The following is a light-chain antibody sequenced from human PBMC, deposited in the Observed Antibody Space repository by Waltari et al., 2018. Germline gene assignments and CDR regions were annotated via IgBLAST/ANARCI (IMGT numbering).Light chain of an antibody. Sequence: VVRTRSPLFLACTFGEPPSIAWRSSESLVYSGGITYLNWFHQRPGQSPRRLIYKVSNRDSGVTDRFNGSGSGTDFTLNISRVEAEDVGIYYCMQGTHWSLTFGGGTKVEIK. J-gene: IGKJ4*01. CDR3: MQGTHWSLT. V-gene: IGKV2-30*01. CDR2: KVS. CDR1: ESLVYSGGITY.